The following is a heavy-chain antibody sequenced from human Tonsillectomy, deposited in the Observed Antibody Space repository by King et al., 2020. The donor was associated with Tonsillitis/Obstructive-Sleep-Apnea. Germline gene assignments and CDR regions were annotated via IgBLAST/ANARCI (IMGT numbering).Heavy chain of an antibody. CDR2: ISGGGGST. CDR3: AKDTRDSSAYYVTAEYGQH. D-gene: IGHD3-22*01. V-gene: IGHV3-23*04. Sequence: VQLVESGGGLVQPGGSLRLSCAASGFTFSSYAMSWVRQAPGKGLEWVSAISGGGGSTYYGDSAKGRFTISRDNSKNTLYLQMNSLRAEDTAIYYCAKDTRDSSAYYVTAEYGQHGGQGTLVTVSS. CDR1: GFTFSSYA. J-gene: IGHJ1*01.